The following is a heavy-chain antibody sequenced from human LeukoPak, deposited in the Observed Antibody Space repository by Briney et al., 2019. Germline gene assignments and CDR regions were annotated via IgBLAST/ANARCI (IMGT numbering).Heavy chain of an antibody. Sequence: SETLSLTCTVSGDSISSSNCYWGWIRQPPGKGLEWIGSIYFSGGTYYNASLKSRVTISVDTSKKQISLKLTSVTAADTTVYYCARHTHDSSGYYSSNNNYFDSWGQGILVTVSS. J-gene: IGHJ4*02. CDR2: IYFSGGT. D-gene: IGHD3-22*01. V-gene: IGHV4-39*01. CDR3: ARHTHDSSGYYSSNNNYFDS. CDR1: GDSISSSNCY.